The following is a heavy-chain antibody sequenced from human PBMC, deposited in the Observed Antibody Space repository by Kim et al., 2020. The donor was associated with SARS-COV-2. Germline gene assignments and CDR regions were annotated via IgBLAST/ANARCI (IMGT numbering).Heavy chain of an antibody. Sequence: ASVKVSCKASGYTFTTYVINWVRQAPGQGLDWIGWINTNTGDPTYAQGLTGRFVFSLDTSVSTTYLQISSLKAEDTAVYYCMRGLAGKVGDYWGQGALVTVSS. J-gene: IGHJ4*02. CDR3: MRGLAGKVGDY. V-gene: IGHV7-4-1*02. D-gene: IGHD3-10*01. CDR2: INTNTGDP. CDR1: GYTFTTYV.